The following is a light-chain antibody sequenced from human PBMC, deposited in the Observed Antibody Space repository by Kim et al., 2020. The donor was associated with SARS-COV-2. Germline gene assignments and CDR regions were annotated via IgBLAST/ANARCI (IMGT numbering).Light chain of an antibody. CDR2: GTS. CDR3: QQYGSSPRFT. V-gene: IGKV3-20*01. CDR1: QSVSSSY. J-gene: IGKJ3*01. Sequence: PGERATLSCRASQSVSSSYLAWYQQKPGQAPTLLIYGTSSRATGIPDRFSGSGSGTDFTLTISRLEPGDFAVYYCQQYGSSPRFTFGPGTKVDIK.